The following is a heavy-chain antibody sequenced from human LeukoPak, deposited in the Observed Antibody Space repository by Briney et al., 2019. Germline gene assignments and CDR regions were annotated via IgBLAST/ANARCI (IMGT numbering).Heavy chain of an antibody. CDR2: ISAYNGNT. CDR3: ARDGRKDYYYYYGMDV. D-gene: IGHD3/OR15-3a*01. J-gene: IGHJ6*02. CDR1: GYTFTSYG. Sequence: SSVKVSCKASGYTFTSYGISWVRQAPGQGLEWMGWISAYNGNTNYARKLQGRVTMTTDTSTSTAYMELRSLRSDDTAVYYCARDGRKDYYYYYGMDVWGQGTTVTVSS. V-gene: IGHV1-18*01.